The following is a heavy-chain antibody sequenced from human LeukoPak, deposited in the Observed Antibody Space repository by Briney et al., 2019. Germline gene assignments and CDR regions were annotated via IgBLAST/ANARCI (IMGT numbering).Heavy chain of an antibody. Sequence: ASVKVSCKASGYTFTSYYMHWVRQAPGQGLEWMGIINPSGGSTSYAQKFQGRVTMTGDMSTSTVYMELSSLRSEDTAVYYCARGPSIAARRFNWFDPWGQGTLVTVSS. D-gene: IGHD6-6*01. J-gene: IGHJ5*02. CDR1: GYTFTSYY. V-gene: IGHV1-46*01. CDR2: INPSGGST. CDR3: ARGPSIAARRFNWFDP.